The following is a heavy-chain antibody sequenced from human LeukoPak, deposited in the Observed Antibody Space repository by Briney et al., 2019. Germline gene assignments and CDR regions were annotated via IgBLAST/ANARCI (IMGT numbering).Heavy chain of an antibody. CDR1: GGTFSSYA. D-gene: IGHD5-18*01. Sequence: SVKVSCKASGGTFSSYAISWVRQAPGQGLEWMGGIIPIFGAANYAQKFQGRVTITADESTSTAYMELSSLRSEDTAVYYCARASDRYSSESPWGQGTLVTVSS. CDR3: ARASDRYSSESP. V-gene: IGHV1-69*13. J-gene: IGHJ5*02. CDR2: IIPIFGAA.